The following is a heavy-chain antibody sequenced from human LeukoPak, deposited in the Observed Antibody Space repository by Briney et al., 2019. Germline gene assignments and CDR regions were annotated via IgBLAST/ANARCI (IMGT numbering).Heavy chain of an antibody. CDR1: GGSFSGYY. D-gene: IGHD3-10*01. CDR2: INHRGST. Sequence: PSETLSLTCAVYGGSFSGYYWSWIRQPPGKGLEWIGEINHRGSTNYNPSLKSRVTISVDTSKNQFSLKLSSVTAADTAVYYCARTYYYGSGSYWPLDYWGQGTLVTVSS. V-gene: IGHV4-34*01. J-gene: IGHJ4*02. CDR3: ARTYYYGSGSYWPLDY.